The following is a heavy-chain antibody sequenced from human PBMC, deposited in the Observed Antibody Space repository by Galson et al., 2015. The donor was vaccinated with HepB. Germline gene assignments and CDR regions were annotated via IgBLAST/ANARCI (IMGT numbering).Heavy chain of an antibody. Sequence: SLRLSCAASGFTFSNYGIHWVRQAPGKGLEWMAVISYDGSYKYYADYVKGRFTVSRDYSRSTLYLQMNSLRAEDTAVYYCAKGGPGRITMMINILLGFDPWGQGTLVTVSS. J-gene: IGHJ5*02. CDR2: ISYDGSYK. D-gene: IGHD3-22*01. CDR1: GFTFSNYG. CDR3: AKGGPGRITMMINILLGFDP. V-gene: IGHV3-30*18.